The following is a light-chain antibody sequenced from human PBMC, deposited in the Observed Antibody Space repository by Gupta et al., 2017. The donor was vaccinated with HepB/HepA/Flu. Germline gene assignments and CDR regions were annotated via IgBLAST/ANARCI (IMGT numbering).Light chain of an antibody. CDR2: GAS. V-gene: IGKV1-39*01. Sequence: DSPMTQSPSSLSASIGDRVNITCRASQSINLYLNWYQQKPGQAPRLLISGASSLQSGVPSRFTGGGSGTDFTLTIRSLQPADFATYFCKQSYSTLLTFGEGTKVEIK. J-gene: IGKJ4*01. CDR1: QSINLY. CDR3: KQSYSTLLT.